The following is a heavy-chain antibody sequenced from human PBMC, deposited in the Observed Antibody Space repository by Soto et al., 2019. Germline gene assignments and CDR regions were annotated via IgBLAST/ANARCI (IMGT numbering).Heavy chain of an antibody. D-gene: IGHD1-1*01. V-gene: IGHV1-69*08. J-gene: IGHJ6*03. CDR3: ASGKSQMSQDRMGFYYYMDV. CDR1: GAAFSNYT. Sequence: QVQLVQSGADVKKPGSSVKISCTASGAAFSNYTFTWVRRAPGQGLEWVGRVIPLLDASNYAEKFQDRVTISTESTTTTVYMELSGMRSEDSAIYYCASGKSQMSQDRMGFYYYMDVWGKGTTVTVSS. CDR2: VIPLLDAS.